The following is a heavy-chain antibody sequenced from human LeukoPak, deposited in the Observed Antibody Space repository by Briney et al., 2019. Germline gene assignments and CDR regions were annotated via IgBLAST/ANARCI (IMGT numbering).Heavy chain of an antibody. Sequence: SVKVSCKTSGGTLLSHTFSWVRQAPGQGLEWMGKITPVINTANYAQTFQGRVSIYADKSTTTVYMDLSGLRPDDTAVYYCTRVNLRGSNYNWFNPWGQGTRVTVSS. J-gene: IGHJ5*02. V-gene: IGHV1-69*08. CDR3: TRVNLRGSNYNWFNP. D-gene: IGHD1-26*01. CDR1: GGTLLSHT. CDR2: ITPVINTA.